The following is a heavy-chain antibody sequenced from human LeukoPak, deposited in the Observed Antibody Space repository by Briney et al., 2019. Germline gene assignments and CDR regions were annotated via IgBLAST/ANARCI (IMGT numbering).Heavy chain of an antibody. V-gene: IGHV4-59*01. CDR1: GGSISSYY. D-gene: IGHD5-18*01. CDR3: ARYSYGLGLSFDY. Sequence: SETLSLTCTVSGGSISSYYWSWIRQPPGKGLEWIGYIYYSGSTNYNPSLKSRVTISVDTSKNQFSLKLSSVTAADTAVYYCARYSYGLGLSFDYWGQGTLFTVSS. J-gene: IGHJ4*02. CDR2: IYYSGST.